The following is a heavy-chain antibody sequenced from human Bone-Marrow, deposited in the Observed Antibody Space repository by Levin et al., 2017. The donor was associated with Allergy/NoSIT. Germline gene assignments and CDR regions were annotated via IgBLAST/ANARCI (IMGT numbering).Heavy chain of an antibody. Sequence: PSETLSLTCTVSGGSISSYYWSWIRQPAGKGLEWIGRIYTSGSTNYNPSLKSRVTMSVDTSKNQFSLKLSSVTAADTAVYYCARDRAAVLLRVKDEDAFDIWGQGTMVTVSS. CDR1: GGSISSYY. J-gene: IGHJ3*02. CDR3: ARDRAAVLLRVKDEDAFDI. D-gene: IGHD2-2*02. CDR2: IYTSGST. V-gene: IGHV4-4*07.